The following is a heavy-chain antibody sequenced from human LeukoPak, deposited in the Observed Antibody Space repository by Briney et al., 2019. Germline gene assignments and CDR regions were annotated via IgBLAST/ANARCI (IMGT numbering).Heavy chain of an antibody. V-gene: IGHV3-23*01. CDR3: ASHGLDGVQNDY. J-gene: IGHJ4*02. CDR2: ISYGGST. D-gene: IGHD5-24*01. CDR1: GFTFSSFG. Sequence: GGSLRLSCAASGFTFSSFGMTWVRQAPGKGLDWVSPISYGGSTYYADSVKGRFTISRDNSKNTLYLQMNSLRAEDTAVYYCASHGLDGVQNDYWGQGTLVTVSS.